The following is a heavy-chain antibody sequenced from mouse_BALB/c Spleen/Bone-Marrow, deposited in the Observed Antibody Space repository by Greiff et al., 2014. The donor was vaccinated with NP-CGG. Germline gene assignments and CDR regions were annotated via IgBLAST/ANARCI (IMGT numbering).Heavy chain of an antibody. CDR3: TREGTFFAY. D-gene: IGHD3-3*01. CDR1: GYTFTSYY. J-gene: IGHJ3*01. CDR2: INPSNGGT. Sequence: QVQLKESGAELGKPGASVKLSCKSSGYTFTSYYMYWGKQRPGQGLEWIGGINPSNGGTNFNEKFKSKATLTVDKSSSTAYMQLSSLTSEDSAVYYCTREGTFFAYWGQGTLVTVSA. V-gene: IGHV1S81*02.